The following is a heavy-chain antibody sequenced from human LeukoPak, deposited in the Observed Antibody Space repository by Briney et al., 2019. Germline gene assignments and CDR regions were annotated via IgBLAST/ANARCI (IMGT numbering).Heavy chain of an antibody. CDR1: GFTVSSNY. D-gene: IGHD3-22*01. J-gene: IGHJ4*02. V-gene: IGHV3-66*02. CDR2: IFSGGST. Sequence: GGSLRLSCAPSGFTVSSNYMSWVRQAPGEGLEWVSVIFSGGSTYYADSVKGRLTISRDNSKNTLYLQMNSLRAEDAAVYYCARADSSGYYGSYYFDYWGQGTLVTVSS. CDR3: ARADSSGYYGSYYFDY.